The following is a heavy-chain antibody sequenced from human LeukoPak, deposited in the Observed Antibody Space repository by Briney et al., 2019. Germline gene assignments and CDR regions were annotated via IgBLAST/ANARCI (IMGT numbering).Heavy chain of an antibody. CDR1: GFTFSSYT. Sequence: GGSLRLSCAAPGFTFSSYTMTWVRQAPGKGLEWVSSISTNSDYIYYADSLKGRFTISRDNAKNSLYLQIDSLRAEDTAVYYCARTWGYSDSSGYYSDYWGQGTLVTVSS. D-gene: IGHD3-22*01. CDR3: ARTWGYSDSSGYYSDY. CDR2: ISTNSDYI. J-gene: IGHJ4*02. V-gene: IGHV3-21*06.